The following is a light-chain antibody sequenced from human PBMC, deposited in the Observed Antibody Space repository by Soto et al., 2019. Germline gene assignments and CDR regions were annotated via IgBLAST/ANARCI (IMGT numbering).Light chain of an antibody. CDR2: DNN. Sequence: QSVLTQPPSVSAAPGQKVTISCSGSSSNIGNNYVSWYQQLPGTAPKLLIYDNNKRPSGIPDRFSGSKSGTSATLAITGLQTGDEADYYCGTWDSRLSAGVLGTGTKVTVL. V-gene: IGLV1-51*01. J-gene: IGLJ1*01. CDR1: SSNIGNNY. CDR3: GTWDSRLSAGV.